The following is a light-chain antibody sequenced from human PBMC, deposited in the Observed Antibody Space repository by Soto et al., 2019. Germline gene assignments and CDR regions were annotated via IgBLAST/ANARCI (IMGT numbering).Light chain of an antibody. J-gene: IGKJ2*01. Sequence: DIQMTQSPSVVSASVGDTVTVTCRASQGITTFLAWFRQRPGRVPERLIYGASSLQSGVPSRFSGRGSGTEFTLTISSLQPEDFGIYYCLQHNSYPYTFGPGTK. CDR1: QGITTF. CDR2: GAS. CDR3: LQHNSYPYT. V-gene: IGKV1-17*03.